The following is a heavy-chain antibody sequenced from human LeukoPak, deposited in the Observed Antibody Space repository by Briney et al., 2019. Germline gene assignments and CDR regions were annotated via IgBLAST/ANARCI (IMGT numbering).Heavy chain of an antibody. J-gene: IGHJ6*03. V-gene: IGHV5-51*01. CDR1: GFSFSNSW. CDR2: IYPGDSDT. CDR3: ARQRLYNWNDAMDV. D-gene: IGHD1-1*01. Sequence: GESLKISCKGSGFSFSNSWIAWVRQMPGKGLEWMGIIYPGDSDTRYSPSFQGQVTISADKSISTAYLQWSSLKASDTAMYYCARQRLYNWNDAMDVWGKGTTVTVSS.